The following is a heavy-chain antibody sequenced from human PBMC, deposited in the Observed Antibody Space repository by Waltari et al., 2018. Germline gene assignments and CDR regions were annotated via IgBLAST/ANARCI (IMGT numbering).Heavy chain of an antibody. Sequence: EVQLAESGGGLVKPGGSLRLSCAASGITLSNVFMSVVRQAPGKGLEWVGRIKRNSEGGPPDYAAPVKGRFTISRDDSKNTVYLQVDSLRTEDTAVYYCAAPGEGIRGAQPFDYWGQGTLVTVSS. J-gene: IGHJ4*02. CDR2: IKRNSEGGPP. CDR1: GITLSNVF. V-gene: IGHV3-15*01. CDR3: AAPGEGIRGAQPFDY.